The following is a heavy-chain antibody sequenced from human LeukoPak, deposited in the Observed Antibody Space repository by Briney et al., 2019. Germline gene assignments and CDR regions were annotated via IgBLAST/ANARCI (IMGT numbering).Heavy chain of an antibody. D-gene: IGHD6-13*01. CDR3: ARDGGSWYILDDY. CDR2: INPNSGGT. V-gene: IGHV1-2*04. J-gene: IGHJ4*02. Sequence: ASVKVSCKASGYTFTGYYMHWVRQAPGQGLEWMGWINPNSGGTNYAQKFQGWVTMTRDTSISTAYMELSRLRSDDTAVYYCARDGGSWYILDDYWGQGTLVTVSS. CDR1: GYTFTGYY.